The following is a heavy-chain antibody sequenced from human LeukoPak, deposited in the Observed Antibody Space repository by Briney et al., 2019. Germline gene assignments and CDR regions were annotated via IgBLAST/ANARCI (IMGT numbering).Heavy chain of an antibody. CDR3: ARDSKSGYSYGFNAFDI. CDR1: GGSISSGGYY. Sequence: PSETLSLTCTVSGGSISSGGYYWSWIRQHPGTGLEWIGYIYYSGSTYYNPSLKSRVTISVGTSKNQFSLKLSSVTAADTAVYYCARDSKSGYSYGFNAFDIWGQGTMVTVSS. CDR2: IYYSGST. D-gene: IGHD5-18*01. V-gene: IGHV4-31*03. J-gene: IGHJ3*02.